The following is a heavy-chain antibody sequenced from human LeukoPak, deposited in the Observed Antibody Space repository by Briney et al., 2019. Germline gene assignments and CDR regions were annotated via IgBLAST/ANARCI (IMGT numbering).Heavy chain of an antibody. J-gene: IGHJ6*02. CDR3: ARESRLRRENYYYGLDV. Sequence: GGSLRLSCAASGFTFSSYSMNWVRQAPGKGLEWVSYISSSSTIYYADSVKGRFTISRDTSKNTLYLQMNSLRADDTAVYYCARESRLRRENYYYGLDVWGQGTTVTVSS. V-gene: IGHV3-48*01. CDR1: GFTFSSYS. D-gene: IGHD1-26*01. CDR2: ISSSSTI.